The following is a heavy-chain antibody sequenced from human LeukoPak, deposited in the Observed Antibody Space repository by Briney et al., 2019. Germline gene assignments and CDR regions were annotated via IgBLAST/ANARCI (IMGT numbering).Heavy chain of an antibody. V-gene: IGHV1-18*01. J-gene: IGHJ2*01. CDR3: ARGSGSFPLSYWYFDL. CDR2: ISAYNGDT. CDR1: GYTFTRYG. Sequence: GASVKVSCKSSGYTFTRYGITWVRQAPGQGLEWMGWISAYNGDTSYTQNLQGRLTMTTDTSTTTAYMELRSLRSDDTALYYCARGSGSFPLSYWYFDLWGRGTLVTVSS. D-gene: IGHD3-10*01.